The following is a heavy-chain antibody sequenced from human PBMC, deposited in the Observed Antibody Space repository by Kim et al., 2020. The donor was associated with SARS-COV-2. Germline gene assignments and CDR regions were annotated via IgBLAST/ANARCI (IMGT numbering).Heavy chain of an antibody. CDR1: GFTFDDYA. Sequence: GGSLRLSCAASGFTFDDYAMHWVRQAPGKGLEWVSGISWNSGSIGYADSVKGRFTISRDNAKNSLYLQMNSLRAEDTALYYCAKAYFPGIAVAGPVDYLG. V-gene: IGHV3-9*01. D-gene: IGHD6-19*01. CDR3: AKAYFPGIAVAGPVDY. CDR2: ISWNSGSI. J-gene: IGHJ4*01.